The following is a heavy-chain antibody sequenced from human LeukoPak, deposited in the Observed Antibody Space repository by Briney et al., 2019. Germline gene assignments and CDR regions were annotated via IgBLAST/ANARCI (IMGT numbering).Heavy chain of an antibody. J-gene: IGHJ4*02. V-gene: IGHV4-34*01. CDR1: GVSFSGYY. Sequence: SETLSLTCAVYGVSFSGYYWSWIRQPPGKGLEWIGEINHSGSTNYNPSLKSRVTISVDTSKDQFSLKLSSVTAADTAVYYCARVLSGWSPTFDYWGQGTLVTVSS. D-gene: IGHD6-19*01. CDR2: INHSGST. CDR3: ARVLSGWSPTFDY.